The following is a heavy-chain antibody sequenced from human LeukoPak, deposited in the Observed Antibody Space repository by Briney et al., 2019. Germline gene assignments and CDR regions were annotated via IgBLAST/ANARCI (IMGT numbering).Heavy chain of an antibody. V-gene: IGHV3-7*01. D-gene: IGHD3-10*01. CDR2: IKEDGSEK. CDR3: ARDVYYDSGSRIENWLDP. Sequence: GGSLRLSCVASGFAFSAYWMTWVRQAPGKGLEWVANIKEDGSEKFYVDSVKGRFTISRDNAKNSLYLQVNSLRAEDTAVYYCARDVYYDSGSRIENWLDPWGQGTLVTVSS. J-gene: IGHJ5*02. CDR1: GFAFSAYW.